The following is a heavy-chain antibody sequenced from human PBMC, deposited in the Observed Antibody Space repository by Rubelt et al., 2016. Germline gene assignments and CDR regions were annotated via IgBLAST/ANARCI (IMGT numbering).Heavy chain of an antibody. J-gene: IGHJ4*02. CDR2: ISSSGRTI. Sequence: EVQLVESGGGLVQPGGSLRLSCAASGFTFGAYEMNWVRQAPGQGLEGISYISSSGRTIFFADSVKGRLTISRDNAKNSLYLQMDSLGAEDTAIYFCAREVAFDYFDYWGQGTLVTVSS. V-gene: IGHV3-48*03. D-gene: IGHD3-9*01. CDR1: GFTFGAYE. CDR3: AREVAFDYFDY.